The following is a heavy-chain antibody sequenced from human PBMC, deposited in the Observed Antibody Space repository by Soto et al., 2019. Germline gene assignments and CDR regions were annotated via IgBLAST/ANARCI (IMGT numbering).Heavy chain of an antibody. CDR3: AEPATVSSYLCDS. CDR1: GFTFSSYA. J-gene: IGHJ4*02. D-gene: IGHD6-13*01. CDR2: ISGSGGSR. Sequence: GGSLRLSCAASGFTFSSYAMSWVRQPPGKGLEWVSGISGSGGSRYYADSVKGRFTISRDKSENTLYLQMNSLRAEDTAVYYWAEPATVSSYLCDSWGQGTLVTVSS. V-gene: IGHV3-23*01.